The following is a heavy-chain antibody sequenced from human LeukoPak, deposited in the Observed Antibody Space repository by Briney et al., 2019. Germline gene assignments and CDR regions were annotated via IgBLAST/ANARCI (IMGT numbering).Heavy chain of an antibody. V-gene: IGHV3-30*02. Sequence: GGSLRLSCAASGFIFNSYGMHWVRQAPGKGLEWVAFIRYDGSNKYYADSVKGRFTISRDNSKNTLYLQMNSLRAEDTAVYYCAKKPADWGGVDYWGQGTLVTVSS. CDR2: IRYDGSNK. CDR1: GFIFNSYG. CDR3: AKKPADWGGVDY. J-gene: IGHJ4*02. D-gene: IGHD2-2*01.